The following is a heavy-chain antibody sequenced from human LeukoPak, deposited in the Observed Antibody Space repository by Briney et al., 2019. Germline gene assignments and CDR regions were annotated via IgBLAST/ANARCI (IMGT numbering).Heavy chain of an antibody. CDR1: GGPSRTYF. CDR2: ITHSGNI. D-gene: IGHD4-17*01. CDR3: APIDGDYSDFAY. V-gene: IGHV4-34*01. Sequence: SKTLPHTCADYGGPSRTYFLSWVRQPPGKGLERIGEITHSGNIHYNPSLKSRVTISRDTSKNQFSLRLKSVTAADTAIYDCAPIDGDYSDFAYWGQGTLVTVSS. J-gene: IGHJ4*02.